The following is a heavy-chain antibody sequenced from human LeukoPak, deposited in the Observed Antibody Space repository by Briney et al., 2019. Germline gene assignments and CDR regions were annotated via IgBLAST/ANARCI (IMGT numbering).Heavy chain of an antibody. Sequence: PGGSLRLSCVASGFTFSSYAMSWVRQAPGKGLEWVSAISGSGGSTYYADSVKGRFTISRDNSKNTLYLQMNSLRAEDTAVYYCAKVVGIAVAGTVDYWGQGTLVTVSS. CDR1: GFTFSSYA. D-gene: IGHD6-19*01. CDR3: AKVVGIAVAGTVDY. CDR2: ISGSGGST. V-gene: IGHV3-23*01. J-gene: IGHJ4*02.